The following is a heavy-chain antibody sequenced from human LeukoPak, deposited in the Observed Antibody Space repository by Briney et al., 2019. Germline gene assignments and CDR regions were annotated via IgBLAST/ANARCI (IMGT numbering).Heavy chain of an antibody. CDR2: ISGDSYDR. CDR1: GFTFSNYV. J-gene: IGHJ6*02. CDR3: TKGLRGIVFYPMDV. V-gene: IGHV3-23*01. Sequence: GGSLRLSCAASGFTFSNYVMIWVRQAPGKGLEWVSGISGDSYDRYYVDSVKGRFTISRDNSKNTLFLQMDSLRAEDTAVYYCTKGLRGIVFYPMDVWGQGTTVTVSS. D-gene: IGHD2/OR15-2a*01.